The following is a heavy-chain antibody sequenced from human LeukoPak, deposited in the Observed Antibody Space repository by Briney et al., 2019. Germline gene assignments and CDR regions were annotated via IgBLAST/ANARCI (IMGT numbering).Heavy chain of an antibody. D-gene: IGHD3-22*01. J-gene: IGHJ4*02. CDR1: GGSFIGYY. Sequence: SETLSLTCAVYGGSFIGYYWSWIRQPPGKGLEWIGEINHSGSTNYNPSLKSRVTISVDTSKNQFSLKLSSVTAADTAVYYCARGGWLPCFDYWGQGTLVTVSS. CDR2: INHSGST. V-gene: IGHV4-34*01. CDR3: ARGGWLPCFDY.